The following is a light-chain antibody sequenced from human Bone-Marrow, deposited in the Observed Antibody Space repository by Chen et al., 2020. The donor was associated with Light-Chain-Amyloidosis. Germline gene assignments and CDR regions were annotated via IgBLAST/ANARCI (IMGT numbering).Light chain of an antibody. CDR1: QSLLYSNGVTY. J-gene: IGKJ1*01. Sequence: DVVMTQTPLSLSVTPGQPASIACQSSQSLLYSNGVTYLYWFLQKPGQPPQLLIYEAFNRFSGVPHRFSGSGSGTDFTLKISRVEAEDVGTYYGMQSIHLRTFGQGTKVEIK. CDR2: EAF. CDR3: MQSIHLRT. V-gene: IGKV2D-29*01.